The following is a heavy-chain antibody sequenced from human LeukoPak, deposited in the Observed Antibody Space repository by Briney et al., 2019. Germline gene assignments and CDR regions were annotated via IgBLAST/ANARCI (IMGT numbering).Heavy chain of an antibody. D-gene: IGHD7-27*01. CDR2: IDPSDSDI. Sequence: GESLKISCKGSGYSFTSYWIGWVRQIPGKGLEWMGIIDPSDSDIRYTPSFQGQVTISADKSLSTAYLQWNSLKASDTAIYYCARQTAMGRSGDYWGQGTLVTVSS. J-gene: IGHJ4*02. CDR3: ARQTAMGRSGDY. CDR1: GYSFTSYW. V-gene: IGHV5-51*01.